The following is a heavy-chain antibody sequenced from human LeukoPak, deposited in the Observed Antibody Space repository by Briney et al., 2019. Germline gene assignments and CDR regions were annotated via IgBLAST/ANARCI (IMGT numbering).Heavy chain of an antibody. D-gene: IGHD5-18*01. J-gene: IGHJ3*02. CDR2: FYYSGST. V-gene: IGHV4-59*01. CDR1: GGSISSYC. CDR3: ARGGRGSCIQLWLPGAFDI. Sequence: SETLSLTCTVSGGSISSYCWSWIRQPPGKGLVWIGYFYYSGSTNYNPSLKSRVTISVDTSKNQFSLKLSSVTAADTAVYYCARGGRGSCIQLWLPGAFDIWGQGTMVTVSS.